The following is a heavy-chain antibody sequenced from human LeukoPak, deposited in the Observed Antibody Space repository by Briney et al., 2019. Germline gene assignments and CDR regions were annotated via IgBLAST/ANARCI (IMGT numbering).Heavy chain of an antibody. Sequence: PSETLSLTCTVSGYSISSGYYCGCIRQPPPKELQWSGSIYHNGSTYYNPSLKSRVTISVDTSTNQFSLKLSSVTAADTAVYYCARDGWYYAAFVIWRQGTMVSVSS. CDR1: GYSISSGYY. J-gene: IGHJ3*02. CDR3: ARDGWYYAAFVI. V-gene: IGHV4-38-2*02. D-gene: IGHD3-16*01. CDR2: IYHNGST.